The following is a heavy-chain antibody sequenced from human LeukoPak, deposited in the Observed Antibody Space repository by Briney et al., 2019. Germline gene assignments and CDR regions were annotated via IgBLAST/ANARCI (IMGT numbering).Heavy chain of an antibody. CDR2: IFSDGYT. CDR3: ARAPVAAAPPYFDY. CDR1: CLTVSINY. Sequence: SGGSLRLSYAPSCLTVSINYMRWVRPAPGKGLEWVSVIFSDGYTYYADSVKGRFTISRDNSKNTLYLQMNSLTAEDTAVYYCARAPVAAAPPYFDYWGQGTLVTVSS. V-gene: IGHV3-53*01. D-gene: IGHD2-15*01. J-gene: IGHJ4*02.